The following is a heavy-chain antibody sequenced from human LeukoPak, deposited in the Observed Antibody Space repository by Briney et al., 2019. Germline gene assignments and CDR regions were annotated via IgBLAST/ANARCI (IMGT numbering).Heavy chain of an antibody. CDR2: INHSGST. CDR1: GGSISSSRSY. CDR3: ARGRRWLQFGRNWLDP. Sequence: SETLSLTCTVSGGSISSSRSYWSWIRQPPGKGLEWIGEINHSGSTNYNPSLKSRVTISVDTSKNQFSLKLSSVTAADTAVYYCARGRRWLQFGRNWLDPWGQGTLVTVSS. J-gene: IGHJ5*02. D-gene: IGHD5-24*01. V-gene: IGHV4-39*07.